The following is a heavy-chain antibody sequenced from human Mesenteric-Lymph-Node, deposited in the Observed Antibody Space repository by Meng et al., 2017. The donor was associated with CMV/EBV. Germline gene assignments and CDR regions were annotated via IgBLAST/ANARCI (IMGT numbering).Heavy chain of an antibody. CDR2: INHSGST. CDR3: ARGSLRYYDFWSGYDYYYGMDV. Sequence: ESLKISCAVYGGSFSGYYWSWIRQPPGKGLEWIGEINHSGSTNYNPSLKSRVAISVDTSKNQFSLKLSSVTAADTAVYYCARGSLRYYDFWSGYDYYYGMDVWGQGTTVTVSS. CDR1: GGSFSGYY. J-gene: IGHJ6*02. V-gene: IGHV4-34*01. D-gene: IGHD3-3*01.